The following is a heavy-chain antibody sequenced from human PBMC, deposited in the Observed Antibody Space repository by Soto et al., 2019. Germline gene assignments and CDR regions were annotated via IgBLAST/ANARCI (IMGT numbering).Heavy chain of an antibody. CDR1: GHSFTSYW. D-gene: IGHD3-10*01. J-gene: IGHJ4*02. V-gene: IGHV5-51*01. Sequence: PGESLKISCQDSGHSFTSYWIGWVRQMPGKGLEWMGIIYLGDSDTRYSPSFQGQVTISVDKSISTAYLQWSSLKTSDTAMYYCARRRFGESRGFDYWGQGTLVTVSS. CDR3: ARRRFGESRGFDY. CDR2: IYLGDSDT.